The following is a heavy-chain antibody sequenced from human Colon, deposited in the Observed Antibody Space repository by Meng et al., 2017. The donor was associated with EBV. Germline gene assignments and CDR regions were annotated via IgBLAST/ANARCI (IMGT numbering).Heavy chain of an antibody. CDR1: VSSIYSDHW. CDR2: ISHSSTT. Sequence: LGRSGPGPGMLRPAWALSLTCAGCVSSIYSDHWWNLVRPTPGKGLEWIGEISHSSTTNYNPSLKSRVTISIDKSKNQLSLKLSSVTAADTAVYYCARDYYASGFVCDLWGQGTLVTVSS. V-gene: IGHV4-4*02. CDR3: ARDYYASGFVCDL. D-gene: IGHD3-10*01. J-gene: IGHJ5*02.